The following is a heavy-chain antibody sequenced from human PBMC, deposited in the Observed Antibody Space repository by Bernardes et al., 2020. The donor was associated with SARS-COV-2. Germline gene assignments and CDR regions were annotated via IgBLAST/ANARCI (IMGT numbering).Heavy chain of an antibody. CDR2: IDPSDSYT. CDR1: GYSFTSYW. J-gene: IGHJ4*02. D-gene: IGHD3-10*01. Sequence: ESRKISCKGSGYSFTSYWISWVRQMPGKGLEWMGRIDPSDSYTNYSPSFQGHVTISADKSISTAYLQWSSLKASDTAMYYCARHSGSALYYGSASLGYWGQGTLVTVSS. CDR3: ARHSGSALYYGSASLGY. V-gene: IGHV5-10-1*01.